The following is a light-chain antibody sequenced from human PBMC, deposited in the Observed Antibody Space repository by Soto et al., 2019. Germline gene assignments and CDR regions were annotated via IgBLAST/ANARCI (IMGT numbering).Light chain of an antibody. CDR3: QQYNTFSVK. CDR2: GAS. J-gene: IGKJ5*01. V-gene: IGKV1-5*01. Sequence: DIPMTQSPSTLSASVGDRVTITCRASQNIASWLAWYQQRPGQAPKILIYGASTLERGVSSRFSGSGSGTEFTLTITNLQPGDFATYYCQQYNTFSVKFGQGTRLEMK. CDR1: QNIASW.